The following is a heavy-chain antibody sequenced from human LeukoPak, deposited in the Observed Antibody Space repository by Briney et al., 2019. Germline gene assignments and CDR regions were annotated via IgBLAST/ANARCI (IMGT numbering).Heavy chain of an antibody. CDR1: GFTFSSYA. J-gene: IGHJ4*02. D-gene: IGHD6-19*01. V-gene: IGHV3-23*01. CDR3: AKTTAGYSSGRYPGWPVDY. Sequence: GGSLRLSCAASGFTFSSYAMYWVRQAPGKGLEWVSGISGSGGSTYYADSVKGRFTISRDNSKNKVYLQMNSLRAEDTAVYYCAKTTAGYSSGRYPGWPVDYWGQGTLVTVSS. CDR2: ISGSGGST.